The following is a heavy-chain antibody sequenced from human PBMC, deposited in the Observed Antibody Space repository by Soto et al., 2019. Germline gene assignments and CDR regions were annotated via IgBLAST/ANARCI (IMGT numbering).Heavy chain of an antibody. D-gene: IGHD3-3*01. CDR2: INPNSGAT. CDR3: ARGGGTILAPLP. J-gene: IGHJ5*02. V-gene: IGHV1-2*02. Sequence: ASVKVSCKASGYTFTGYFMHWVRQAPGQGLEWMGWINPNSGATKYEQKFQGRVTLSRDTSIRTAYMELSGLRSDDTAVYYCARGGGTILAPLPWGQGTLVTVSS. CDR1: GYTFTGYF.